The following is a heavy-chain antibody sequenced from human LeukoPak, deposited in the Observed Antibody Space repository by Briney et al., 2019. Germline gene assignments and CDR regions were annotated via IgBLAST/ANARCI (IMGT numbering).Heavy chain of an antibody. J-gene: IGHJ5*02. CDR3: AKDDQLWFGELLLNWFDP. CDR2: ISAGGDST. D-gene: IGHD3-10*01. V-gene: IGHV3-23*01. CDR1: GFTFDDYG. Sequence: GSLRLSCAASGFTFDDYGMSWVRQAPGKGLEWVSGISAGGDSTYYADSVKGRFTISRDNFKNTLYLQMNSLRAEDTAVYYCAKDDQLWFGELLLNWFDPWGQGTLVTVSS.